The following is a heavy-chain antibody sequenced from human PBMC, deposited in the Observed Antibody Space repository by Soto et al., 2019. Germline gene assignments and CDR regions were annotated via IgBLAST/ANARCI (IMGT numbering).Heavy chain of an antibody. V-gene: IGHV1-58*01. D-gene: IGHD1-7*01. CDR3: AAEGMELLSGRFGYYYYGMDV. CDR2: IVVGSGNT. Sequence: SVKVSCKASGFTFTSSAVQWVRQARGQRLEWIGWIVVGSGNTNYAQKFQERVTITRNMSTSTAYMELSSLRSEDTAVYYCAAEGMELLSGRFGYYYYGMDVWGQGTTVTVSS. J-gene: IGHJ6*02. CDR1: GFTFTSSA.